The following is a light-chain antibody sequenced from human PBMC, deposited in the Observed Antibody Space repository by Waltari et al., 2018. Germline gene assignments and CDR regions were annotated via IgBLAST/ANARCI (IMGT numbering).Light chain of an antibody. CDR1: QGISNS. Sequence: DIQMTQSTSSMSASVGDRVTITCRASQGISNSLSWYQQKPGKAPKHLLYATSRLESGVPSRFSGSGSGTDYTLTISSLQPEDFATYYCQQYYSTPLTFCGGTKVEIK. CDR2: ATS. J-gene: IGKJ4*01. CDR3: QQYYSTPLT. V-gene: IGKV1-NL1*01.